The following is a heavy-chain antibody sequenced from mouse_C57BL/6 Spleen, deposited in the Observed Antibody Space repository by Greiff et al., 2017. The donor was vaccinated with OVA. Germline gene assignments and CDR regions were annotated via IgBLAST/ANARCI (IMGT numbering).Heavy chain of an antibody. V-gene: IGHV1-18*01. J-gene: IGHJ4*01. CDR1: GYTFTDYN. CDR3: ARSHYYGSGGAMDY. CDR2: INPNNGGT. Sequence: EVQLVESGPELVKPGASVKIPCKASGYTFTDYNMDWVKQSHGKSLEWIGDINPNNGGTIYNQKFKGKATLTVDKSSSTAYMELRSLTSEDTAVYYCARSHYYGSGGAMDYWGQGTSVTVSS. D-gene: IGHD1-1*01.